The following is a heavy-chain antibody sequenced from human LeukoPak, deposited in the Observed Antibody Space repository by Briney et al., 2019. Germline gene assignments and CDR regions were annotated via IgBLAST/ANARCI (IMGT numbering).Heavy chain of an antibody. V-gene: IGHV4-59*01. CDR2: IYYTGST. J-gene: IGHJ4*02. CDR1: GGSLNTYY. D-gene: IGHD2-21*02. Sequence: SETLSLTCTVSGGSLNTYYWSWIRQPPEKGLEWIGHIYYTGSTTYSPSLNSRVTISLDTSKNQFSPRLGSVTAADTAVYYCARWAYCGGDCYFLDYWGQGTLVTVSS. CDR3: ARWAYCGGDCYFLDY.